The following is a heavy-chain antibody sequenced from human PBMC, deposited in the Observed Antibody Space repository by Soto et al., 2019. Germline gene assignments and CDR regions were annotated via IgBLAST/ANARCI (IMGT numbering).Heavy chain of an antibody. V-gene: IGHV3-15*01. J-gene: IGHJ5*02. D-gene: IGHD3-3*01. CDR1: GFTFSNAL. CDR2: IKSKTDGGTT. Sequence: PGGSLRLSCAASGFTFSNALMIWVRQAPGKGLEWVGRIKSKTDGGTTDYAAPVKGRFTISRDDSKDTLYLQMNSLKTEDTAVYYCTTGLTIFGVVIDPWGQGTLVTVS. CDR3: TTGLTIFGVVIDP.